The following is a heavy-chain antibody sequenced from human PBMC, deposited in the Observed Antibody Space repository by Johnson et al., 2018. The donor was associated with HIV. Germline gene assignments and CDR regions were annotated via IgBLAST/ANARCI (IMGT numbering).Heavy chain of an antibody. CDR3: ARGGVVHDAFDM. CDR2: ISYDGKNK. J-gene: IGHJ3*02. V-gene: IGHV3-30*03. D-gene: IGHD2-2*01. CDR1: GFTFSSYG. Sequence: QVQLVESGGGVVQPGGSLRLSCAASGFTFSSYGMHWVRQAPGKGLEWVAVISYDGKNKDYADPVKGRFTLSRDNSKNTLYLQLSSLRTEDTAVFYCARGGVVHDAFDMWGQGTMVTVSS.